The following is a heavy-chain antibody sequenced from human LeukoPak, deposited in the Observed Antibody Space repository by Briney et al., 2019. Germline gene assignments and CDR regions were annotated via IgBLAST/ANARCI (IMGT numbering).Heavy chain of an antibody. J-gene: IGHJ5*02. V-gene: IGHV4-4*07. CDR1: GGSISSYY. CDR2: IYTSGST. D-gene: IGHD3-10*01. CDR3: ARGIRGVIIPPDNWFDP. Sequence: SETLSLTCTVSGGSISSYYWSWIRQPAGKGLEWIGRIYTSGSTNYNPSLKSRVTMSVDTSKNQFSLKLSSVTAADTAVYYCARGIRGVIIPPDNWFDPWGQGTLVTVPS.